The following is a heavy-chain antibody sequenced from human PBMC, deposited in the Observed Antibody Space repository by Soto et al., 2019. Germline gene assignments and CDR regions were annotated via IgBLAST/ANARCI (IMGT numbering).Heavy chain of an antibody. Sequence: QAQLVESGGGVVQPGTSLRLSCAASGFTISTHGMHWVRQAPSKGLESLANIWYDGSNKFYAESVKGRFSISKDNSKNPLYLQMSRLRAADTAVYYCAAAKTWNFHCAYWCQGTQVSVSS. CDR3: AAAKTWNFHCAY. CDR2: IWYDGSNK. D-gene: IGHD1-7*01. CDR1: GFTISTHG. J-gene: IGHJ4*02. V-gene: IGHV3-33*03.